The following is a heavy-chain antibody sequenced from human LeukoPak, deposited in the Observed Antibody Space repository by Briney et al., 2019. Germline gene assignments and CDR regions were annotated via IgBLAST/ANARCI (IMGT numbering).Heavy chain of an antibody. CDR2: INQDGSQT. CDR3: ARRYFDL. J-gene: IGHJ2*01. Sequence: GGSLRLSCAASGFTLSGYWMHWVRQAPGRGLEWVANINQDGSQTYYVGSVKGRFTISRDNAKNSLYLQMNSLRVEDTAVYYCARRYFDLWGRGALVSVSS. V-gene: IGHV3-7*01. CDR1: GFTLSGYW.